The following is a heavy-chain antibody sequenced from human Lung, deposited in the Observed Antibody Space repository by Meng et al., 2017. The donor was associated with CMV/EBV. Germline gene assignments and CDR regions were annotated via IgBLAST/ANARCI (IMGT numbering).Heavy chain of an antibody. CDR1: GYTFTSYA. CDR2: INGGNGKT. J-gene: IGHJ4*02. Sequence: QVQLVQSGAEVKKPGASVKVSCKASGYTFTSYAIHWGRQAPGQRLEWMGWINGGNGKTKYSQKFQGGVTITRDTSASTAYMELSSLRSEDTAVYYCARDVVVPAALTVRIDYWGQGTLVTVSS. V-gene: IGHV1-3*01. CDR3: ARDVVVPAALTVRIDY. D-gene: IGHD2-2*01.